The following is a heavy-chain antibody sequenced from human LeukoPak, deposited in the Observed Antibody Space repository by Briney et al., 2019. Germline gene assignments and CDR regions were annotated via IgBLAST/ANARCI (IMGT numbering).Heavy chain of an antibody. CDR2: INTYNGNT. Sequence: GASVKVSCKASGYTFTSNYIHWVRQAPGQGFEWMGWINTYNGNTNYAQKLQGRVTMTADISTSTAYMELRSLRSDDTAVYHCARGGSRTVTYGSLDYWGQGSLVTVSS. CDR1: GYTFTSNY. J-gene: IGHJ4*02. D-gene: IGHD4-17*01. V-gene: IGHV1-18*04. CDR3: ARGGSRTVTYGSLDY.